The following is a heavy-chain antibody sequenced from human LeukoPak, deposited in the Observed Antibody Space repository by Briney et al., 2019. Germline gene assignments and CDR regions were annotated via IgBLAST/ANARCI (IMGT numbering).Heavy chain of an antibody. V-gene: IGHV3-23*01. CDR1: GFTFSNYA. D-gene: IGHD6-19*01. CDR3: AKDAARSGWVIDY. Sequence: GGSLRLSCAASGFTFSNYAMSWVRQAPGKGLEWVSAITGDGATTYYLDSVKGRFSISRDNSESTLFLQMNSLRVNDAALYYCAKDAARSGWVIDYSGLGTLVTVSS. J-gene: IGHJ4*02. CDR2: ITGDGATT.